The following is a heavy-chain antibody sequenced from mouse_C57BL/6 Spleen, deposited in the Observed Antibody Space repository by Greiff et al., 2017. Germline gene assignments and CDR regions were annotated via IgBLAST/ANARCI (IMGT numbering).Heavy chain of an antibody. CDR1: GYTFTSYW. D-gene: IGHD1-1*01. J-gene: IGHJ3*01. V-gene: IGHV1-55*01. CDR3: ARSEDGSSPFAY. Sequence: QVQLQQSGAELVKPGASVKMSCKASGYTFTSYWITWVKQRPGQGLEWIGDIYPGSGSTNYNEKFKSKATLTVDTSSSTAYMQLSSLTSEDSAVYYCARSEDGSSPFAYWGQGTLVTVSA. CDR2: IYPGSGST.